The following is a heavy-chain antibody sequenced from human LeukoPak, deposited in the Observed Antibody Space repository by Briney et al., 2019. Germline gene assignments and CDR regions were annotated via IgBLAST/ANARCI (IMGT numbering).Heavy chain of an antibody. CDR3: ARESEWERAFDY. CDR2: INAGNGNT. CDR1: GYTFTSYY. V-gene: IGHV1/OR15-3*02. Sequence: ASVKVSCKASGYTFTSYYMHWVRQAPGQGLERMGWINAGNGNTKYSQKFQGRVTITRDTSASTAYMELSSLRSEDTAVYYCARESEWERAFDYWGQGTLVTVSS. J-gene: IGHJ4*02. D-gene: IGHD1-26*01.